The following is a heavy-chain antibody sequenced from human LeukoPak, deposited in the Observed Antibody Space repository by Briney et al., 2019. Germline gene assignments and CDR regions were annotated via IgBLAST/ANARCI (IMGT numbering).Heavy chain of an antibody. J-gene: IGHJ3*02. CDR1: GGSISSGSYY. CDR3: ARDMERDYYDSSGYYPDAFDI. V-gene: IGHV4-61*02. D-gene: IGHD3-22*01. CDR2: IYTSGST. Sequence: PSQTLSLTCTVSGGSISSGSYYWSWLRQPAGKGLEWIGRIYTSGSTNYNPSLKSRVTISVDTSKNQFSLKLSSVTAADTAVYYCARDMERDYYDSSGYYPDAFDIWGQGTMVTVSS.